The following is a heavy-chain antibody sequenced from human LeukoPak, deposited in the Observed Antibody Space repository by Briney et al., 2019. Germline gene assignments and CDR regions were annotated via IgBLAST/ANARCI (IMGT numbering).Heavy chain of an antibody. CDR1: GYTFNTYW. CDR3: ARRPDATSGFDF. Sequence: GESLKISCKGSGYTFNTYWIAWVRQMPGKGLEYMGIVYPGDSDTRYSPSFQGQVTISADKSITTAFLQLSSLKASDTAMYYCARRPDATSGFDFWGQGTLVAASS. CDR2: VYPGDSDT. D-gene: IGHD2-15*01. J-gene: IGHJ4*02. V-gene: IGHV5-51*01.